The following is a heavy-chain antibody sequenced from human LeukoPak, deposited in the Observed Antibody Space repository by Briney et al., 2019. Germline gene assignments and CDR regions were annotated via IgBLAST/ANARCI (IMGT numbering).Heavy chain of an antibody. Sequence: GGSLRLSCAASGFSLASYDMSWVRQAPGKGLEWVSSISFSSTYIYHRASVKGRFTISRDNAKNSLYLEMNNLRDEDTAVYYCARADCPSSTCYLRRSWFDPWGQGTLVTVSS. D-gene: IGHD2-2*01. V-gene: IGHV3-21*06. J-gene: IGHJ5*02. CDR1: GFSLASYD. CDR3: ARADCPSSTCYLRRSWFDP. CDR2: ISFSSTYI.